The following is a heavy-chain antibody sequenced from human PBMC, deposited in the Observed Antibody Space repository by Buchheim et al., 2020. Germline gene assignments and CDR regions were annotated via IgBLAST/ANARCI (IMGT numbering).Heavy chain of an antibody. D-gene: IGHD3-3*01. CDR3: AKGQVFWSGPNTYYGMDV. Sequence: EVQLLESGGGLVQPGGSLRLSCAASGFTFSSYAMSWVRQAPGKGLEWVSAISGSGGSTYYADSVKGRFTISRDNSKNTLYLQMNSLRAEDTAVYYCAKGQVFWSGPNTYYGMDVWGQGTT. CDR1: GFTFSSYA. CDR2: ISGSGGST. J-gene: IGHJ6*02. V-gene: IGHV3-23*01.